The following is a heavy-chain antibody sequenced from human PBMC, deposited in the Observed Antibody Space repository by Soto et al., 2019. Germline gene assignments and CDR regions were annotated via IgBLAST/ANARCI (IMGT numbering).Heavy chain of an antibody. J-gene: IGHJ5*02. CDR1: GFSFNTHG. V-gene: IGHV3-33*01. D-gene: IGHD4-17*01. CDR2: IVNDGSEQ. Sequence: QGQLVESGGGVVRPGRSLRLSCEATGFSFNTHGMHWVRQAPGKGLEWVAVIVNDGSEQAYSDPVKGRFTILRDNSKNTLYLQMNNLRAEDTAVYYCARDDNYDDNGLDLWGQGILVTVSS. CDR3: ARDDNYDDNGLDL.